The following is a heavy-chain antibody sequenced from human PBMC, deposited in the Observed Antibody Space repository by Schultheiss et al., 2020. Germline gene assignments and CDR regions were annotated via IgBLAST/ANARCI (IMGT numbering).Heavy chain of an antibody. V-gene: IGHV4-39*01. CDR1: GGSISSSSYY. Sequence: AATLALTCTVSGGSISSSSYYWGWIRQPPGKGLEWIGSIYYSGSTYYNPSLKSRVTISVDTSKNQFSLKLSSVTAADTAVYYCARHDYGDYVRFPDYWGQGTLVTVAS. D-gene: IGHD4-17*01. CDR3: ARHDYGDYVRFPDY. J-gene: IGHJ4*02. CDR2: IYYSGST.